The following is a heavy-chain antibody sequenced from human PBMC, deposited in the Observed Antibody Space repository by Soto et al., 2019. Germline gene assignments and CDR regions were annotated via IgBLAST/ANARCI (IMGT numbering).Heavy chain of an antibody. Sequence: ASVKVSCKASGYTFTSYYMHWVRQAPGQGLEWMGIINPSGGSTSYAQKFQGRVTMTRDTSTSTVYMELSSLRSEDTAVYYCARAYSSGYYWLYYYYGMDVWGQGTTVTVSS. CDR3: ARAYSSGYYWLYYYYGMDV. CDR2: INPSGGST. J-gene: IGHJ6*02. D-gene: IGHD3-22*01. CDR1: GYTFTSYY. V-gene: IGHV1-46*01.